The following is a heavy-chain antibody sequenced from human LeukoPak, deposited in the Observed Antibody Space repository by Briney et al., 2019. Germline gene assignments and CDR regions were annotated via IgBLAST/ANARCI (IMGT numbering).Heavy chain of an antibody. Sequence: PGGSLRLSCAASGFTFSSYEMNWVRQAPGKGLEWVSYISSSGSTIYYADSAKGRFTISRDNAKNSLSLQMNSLRAEDTAVYYCASSIAVAVDYWGQGTLVTVSS. D-gene: IGHD6-19*01. V-gene: IGHV3-48*03. CDR2: ISSSGSTI. CDR3: ASSIAVAVDY. J-gene: IGHJ4*02. CDR1: GFTFSSYE.